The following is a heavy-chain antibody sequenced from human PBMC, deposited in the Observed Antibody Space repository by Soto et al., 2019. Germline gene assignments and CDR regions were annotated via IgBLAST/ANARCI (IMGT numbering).Heavy chain of an antibody. V-gene: IGHV3-23*01. D-gene: IGHD6-6*01. J-gene: IGHJ4*02. CDR3: AKSRDSIAALDIYFDY. CDR2: ISGSGGST. CDR1: GFTFSIYA. Sequence: PGGSLRLSCAASGFTFSIYAMGWVRQAPGKGLEWVSAISGSGGSTYYADSVKGRFTISRDNSKNTLYLQMNSLRAEDTAVYYCAKSRDSIAALDIYFDYWGQGTLVTVSS.